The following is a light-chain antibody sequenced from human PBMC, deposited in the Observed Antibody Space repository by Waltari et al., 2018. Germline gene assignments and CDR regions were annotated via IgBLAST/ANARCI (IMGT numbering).Light chain of an antibody. CDR3: QQFHDFPV. Sequence: DVQLTQSPSSLSASLGDRVTITCQASQDIANYLNWYQQRPGKAPPLLIYDASNSERGVPSRFSGSGSGTSFTFTISSLQPEDFATYYCQQFHDFPVFGGGTKVEMK. V-gene: IGKV1-33*01. CDR1: QDIANY. J-gene: IGKJ4*01. CDR2: DAS.